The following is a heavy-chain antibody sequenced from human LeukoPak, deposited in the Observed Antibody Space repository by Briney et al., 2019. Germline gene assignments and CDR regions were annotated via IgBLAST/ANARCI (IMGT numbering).Heavy chain of an antibody. J-gene: IGHJ6*02. D-gene: IGHD3-10*01. Sequence: GRSLRLSCAASGFTFDDYAMHWVRQAPGKGLEWVSGISWNSGSIGYADSVKGRFTISRDNAKNSLYLQMNSLRAEDTALYYCAKDIRLGYYGSGSYYNGGGGMDVWGQGTTVTVSS. CDR2: ISWNSGSI. V-gene: IGHV3-9*01. CDR3: AKDIRLGYYGSGSYYNGGGGMDV. CDR1: GFTFDDYA.